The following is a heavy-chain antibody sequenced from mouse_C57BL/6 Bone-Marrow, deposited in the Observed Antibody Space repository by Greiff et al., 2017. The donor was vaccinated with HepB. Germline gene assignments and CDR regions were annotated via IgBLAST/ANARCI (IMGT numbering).Heavy chain of an antibody. Sequence: EVHLVESGGGLVKPGGSLKLSCAACGFTFSDYGMHWVRQAPEKGLEWVAYISSGSSTIYYADTVKGRFTISRDNAKNTLFLQMTSLRSEDTAMYYCARLRYFDVWGTGTTVTVSS. CDR2: ISSGSSTI. CDR1: GFTFSDYG. V-gene: IGHV5-17*01. CDR3: ARLRYFDV. J-gene: IGHJ1*03.